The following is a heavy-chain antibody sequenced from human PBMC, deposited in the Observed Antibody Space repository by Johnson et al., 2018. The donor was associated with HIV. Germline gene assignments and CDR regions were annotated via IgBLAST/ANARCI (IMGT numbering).Heavy chain of an antibody. J-gene: IGHJ3*02. D-gene: IGHD7-27*01. Sequence: VLLVESGGGLVQPGGSLSLSCAGSGFPFSRFVMTWVRQAPGKGLEWVSAITIDGDDTNYADSVKGRFIISRDNSKNTLYLQISSLRAEDTAVYYCAPLGDAFDIWGQGTMVTVSS. V-gene: IGHV3-23*04. CDR2: ITIDGDDT. CDR1: GFPFSRFV. CDR3: APLGDAFDI.